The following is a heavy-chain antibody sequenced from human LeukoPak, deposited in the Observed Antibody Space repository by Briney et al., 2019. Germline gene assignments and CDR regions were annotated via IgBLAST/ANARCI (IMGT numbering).Heavy chain of an antibody. Sequence: SETLSLTCTVSGESISSYYWSWIRQPPGKGLEWIGYIYYSGTTNYNPYLKNRVTISIDTSKNQFSLKLRSVTAADMAVYYCARLYDSTGEYPANFDFCGQATLVTVSS. CDR3: ARLYDSTGEYPANFDF. CDR2: IYYSGTT. J-gene: IGHJ4*02. CDR1: GESISSYY. D-gene: IGHD3-22*01. V-gene: IGHV4-59*12.